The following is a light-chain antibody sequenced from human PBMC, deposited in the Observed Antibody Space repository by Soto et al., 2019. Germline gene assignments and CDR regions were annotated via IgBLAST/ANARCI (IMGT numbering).Light chain of an antibody. CDR3: CSYTNTSTLVV. J-gene: IGLJ2*01. Sequence: QSALTQPASVSGSPGQSITISCTGTSSDVGRYNFVSWYQQQPGKVPKLMIYEVSNRPSGVSNRFSGSKSGNTASLTISGLQAEDEADYYCCSYTNTSTLVVFGGGTQLTVL. CDR2: EVS. CDR1: SSDVGRYNF. V-gene: IGLV2-14*01.